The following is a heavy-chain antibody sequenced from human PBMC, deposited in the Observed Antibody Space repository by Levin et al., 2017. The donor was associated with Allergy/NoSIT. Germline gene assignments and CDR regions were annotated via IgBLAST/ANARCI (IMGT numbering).Heavy chain of an antibody. Sequence: PGGSLRLSCAASGFTFSSYEMNWVRQAPGKGLEWVSYISSSGSTIYYADSVKGRFTISRDNAKNSLYLQMNSLRAEDTAVYYCANIPRQQLVAYNWFDPWGQGTLVTVSS. D-gene: IGHD6-13*01. CDR1: GFTFSSYE. CDR2: ISSSGSTI. J-gene: IGHJ5*02. V-gene: IGHV3-48*03. CDR3: ANIPRQQLVAYNWFDP.